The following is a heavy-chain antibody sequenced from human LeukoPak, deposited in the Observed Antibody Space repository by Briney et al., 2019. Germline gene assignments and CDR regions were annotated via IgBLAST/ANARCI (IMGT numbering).Heavy chain of an antibody. CDR2: IFHSGST. J-gene: IGHJ2*01. Sequence: PSETLSLTCSVSAYSISSGFYWGWIRQPPGKGLEWIGSIFHSGSTYYNSSVKSRVTISVDTSKNQFSLKLSSVTAADTAVYYCARGGVVTPWYFDLWGRGTLVTVSS. CDR3: ARGGVVTPWYFDL. D-gene: IGHD4-23*01. V-gene: IGHV4-38-2*02. CDR1: AYSISSGFY.